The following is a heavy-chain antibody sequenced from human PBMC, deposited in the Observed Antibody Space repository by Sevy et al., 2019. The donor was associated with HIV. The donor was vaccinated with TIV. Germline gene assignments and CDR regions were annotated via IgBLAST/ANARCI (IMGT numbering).Heavy chain of an antibody. Sequence: GGSLRLSCAISGFTVNDKYIIWVRQAPGKGLEWVSVIFSSGSTYYADSAKGRFTISRDNSKNTVDLQMNSVRSEDTAVYYCVSLFLSYRSGWSYFHYWGQGTLVTVSS. J-gene: IGHJ4*02. CDR1: GFTVNDKY. D-gene: IGHD6-19*01. CDR3: VSLFLSYRSGWSYFHY. CDR2: IFSSGST. V-gene: IGHV3-66*02.